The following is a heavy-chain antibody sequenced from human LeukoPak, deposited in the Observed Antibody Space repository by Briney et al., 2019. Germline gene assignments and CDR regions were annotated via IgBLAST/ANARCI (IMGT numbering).Heavy chain of an antibody. CDR2: IYYSGST. Sequence: SETLSLTCTVSGGSISSSSSYWGWIRQPPGKGLEWIGSIYYSGSTYYNPSLKSRVTISVDTSKNQFSLKLSSVTAADTAVYYCARANNLYLIDYWGQGTLVTVSS. V-gene: IGHV4-39*01. CDR3: ARANNLYLIDY. D-gene: IGHD1/OR15-1a*01. J-gene: IGHJ4*02. CDR1: GGSISSSSSY.